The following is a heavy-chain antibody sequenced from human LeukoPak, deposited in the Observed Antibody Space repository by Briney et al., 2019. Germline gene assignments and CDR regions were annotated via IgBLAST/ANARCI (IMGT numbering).Heavy chain of an antibody. J-gene: IGHJ4*02. V-gene: IGHV1-24*01. CDR3: ATRGHYYDSSGKESR. D-gene: IGHD3-22*01. CDR2: FDPEDGET. Sequence: GASVKVSCKVSGYTLTELSMHWVRQAPGKGLEWMGGFDPEDGETIYAQKFQGRVTMTEDTSTDTAYMELSSLRSEDTAVYYCATRGHYYDSSGKESRWGQGTLVTVSS. CDR1: GYTLTELS.